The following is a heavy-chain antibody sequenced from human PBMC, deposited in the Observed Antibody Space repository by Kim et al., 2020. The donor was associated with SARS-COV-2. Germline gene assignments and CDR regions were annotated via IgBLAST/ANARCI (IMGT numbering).Heavy chain of an antibody. V-gene: IGHV3-30-3*01. D-gene: IGHD2-21*01. J-gene: IGHJ4*02. CDR2: ISYDGSNK. Sequence: GGSLRLSCAASGFTFSSYAMHWVRQAPGKGLEWVAVISYDGSNKYYADSVKGRFTISRDNSKNTLYLQMNSLRAEDTAVYYCAKGGLVIATFIDYWGQGTLVTVSS. CDR1: GFTFSSYA. CDR3: AKGGLVIATFIDY.